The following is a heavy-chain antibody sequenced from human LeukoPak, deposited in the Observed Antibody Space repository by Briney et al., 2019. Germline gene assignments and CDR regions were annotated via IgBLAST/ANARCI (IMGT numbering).Heavy chain of an antibody. V-gene: IGHV3-21*01. D-gene: IGHD4-17*01. CDR2: ISSSSTYM. CDR3: ARDSTVASPDY. CDR1: GSTFGGYS. J-gene: IGHJ4*02. Sequence: GGSLRLSCAASGSTFGGYSMNWVRQAPGKGLEWVSSISSSSTYMYYADSVKGRFTISRDNAKNSLYLQMNSLRAEDTAMYYCARDSTVASPDYWGQGTLVTVSS.